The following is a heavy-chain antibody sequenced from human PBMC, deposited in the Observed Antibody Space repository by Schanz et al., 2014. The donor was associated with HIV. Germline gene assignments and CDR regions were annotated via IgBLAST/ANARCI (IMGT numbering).Heavy chain of an antibody. V-gene: IGHV3-23*01. CDR2: ISGGGGST. Sequence: EVQLLESGGGLVQPGGSPRLSCTTSGFTFSDYAMSWVRQAPGKGLEWVSAISGGGGSTYYADSVKGRFTISRDNSKNTLYLEMNSLRAEDTAVYYCARGLGYWGQGTLVTVSS. J-gene: IGHJ4*02. CDR1: GFTFSDYA. CDR3: ARGLGY.